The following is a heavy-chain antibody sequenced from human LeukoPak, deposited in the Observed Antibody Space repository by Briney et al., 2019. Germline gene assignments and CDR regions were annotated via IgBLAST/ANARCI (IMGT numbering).Heavy chain of an antibody. Sequence: VASVKVSCKTSGYSFTSFGISWVRQVPGQGLEWMGWISTHNGDTEYEQKFRGRFTMTTDTSTRTAYMELRSLRSDDTAVYYCARPHSYGSLTYWGQGTLVTVSS. CDR1: GYSFTSFG. J-gene: IGHJ4*02. CDR2: ISTHNGDT. CDR3: ARPHSYGSLTY. V-gene: IGHV1-18*01. D-gene: IGHD5-18*01.